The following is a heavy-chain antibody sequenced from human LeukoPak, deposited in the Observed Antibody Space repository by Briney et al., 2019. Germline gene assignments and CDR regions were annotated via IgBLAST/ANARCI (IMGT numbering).Heavy chain of an antibody. CDR1: GFNLISYA. Sequence: GGSLRLSCSVSGFNLISYAMHWVRQAPGKGLEYVSSISSNGESTYYADSVKGRFSISRDNSKNTLYLQMSSLRVEDTAVYYCVKDRFVDYWGQGTLVTVSS. D-gene: IGHD3-16*01. J-gene: IGHJ4*02. CDR2: ISSNGEST. CDR3: VKDRFVDY. V-gene: IGHV3-64D*08.